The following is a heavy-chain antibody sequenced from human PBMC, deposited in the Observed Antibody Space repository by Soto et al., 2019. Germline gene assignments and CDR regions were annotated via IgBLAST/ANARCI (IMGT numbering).Heavy chain of an antibody. D-gene: IGHD3-10*01. CDR2: ISYDGSNK. CDR1: GFTFSSYA. V-gene: IGHV3-30-3*01. J-gene: IGHJ6*02. Sequence: HPGGSLRLSCAASGFTFSSYAMHWVRQAPGKGLEWVAVISYDGSNKYYADSVKGRFTISRDNSKNTLYLQMNSLRAEDTAVYYCAFGSAFSGFGYYGMDVWGQGTTVTVSS. CDR3: AFGSAFSGFGYYGMDV.